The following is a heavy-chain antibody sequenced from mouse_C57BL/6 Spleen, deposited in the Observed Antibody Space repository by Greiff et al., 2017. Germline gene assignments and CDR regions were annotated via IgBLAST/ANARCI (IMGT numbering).Heavy chain of an antibody. D-gene: IGHD1-1*01. CDR3: ARQDYYGSLYYFDY. CDR2: INPNYGTT. CDR1: GYSFTDYN. V-gene: IGHV1-39*01. J-gene: IGHJ2*01. Sequence: VHVKQSGPELVKPGASVKISCKASGYSFTDYNMNWVKQSNGKSLEWIGVINPNYGTTSYNQKFKGKATLTVDQSSSTAYMQLNSLTSEDSAVYYCARQDYYGSLYYFDYWGQGTTLTVSS.